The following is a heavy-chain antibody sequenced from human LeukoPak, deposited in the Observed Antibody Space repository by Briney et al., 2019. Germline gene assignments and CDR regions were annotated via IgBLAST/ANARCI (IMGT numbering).Heavy chain of an antibody. CDR2: IYTGGST. D-gene: IGHD1-26*01. CDR3: ARVWELSFDY. V-gene: IGHV3-53*04. Sequence: GGSLRLSCAASGFTVSSNYMSWVRQAPGKGLEWVAVIYTGGSTYYAASVKGRFTISRHNSKNTLYLQMNSLRTEDTAVYYCARVWELSFDYWGQGTLVTVSS. CDR1: GFTVSSNY. J-gene: IGHJ4*02.